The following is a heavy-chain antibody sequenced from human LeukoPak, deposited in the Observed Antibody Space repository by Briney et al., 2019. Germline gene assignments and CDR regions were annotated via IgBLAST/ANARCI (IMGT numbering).Heavy chain of an antibody. V-gene: IGHV3-15*01. D-gene: IGHD3-3*01. CDR3: LIFPGR. Sequence: PGGSLRLSCAASGFSVINAWMSWVRQAPGQGLEWVGRIKSRADGGTTGYAAPVEGRFSISRDDSENTLYLQMNRLQIDDTALYYCLIFPGRWGQGTLVTVSS. CDR2: IKSRADGGTT. CDR1: GFSVINAW. J-gene: IGHJ4*02.